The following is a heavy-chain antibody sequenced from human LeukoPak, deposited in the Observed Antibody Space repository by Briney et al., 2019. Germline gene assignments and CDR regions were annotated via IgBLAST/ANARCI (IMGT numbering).Heavy chain of an antibody. Sequence: SGTLSLTCAVSGASISSSNWWSWVRQPPGRGLEWIGEIYHSGGTNYTPSLKSRVITSIDRSKNQFSLKLSSVTAADTAVYYCALIPRGIAVPGTDLWGQGTLVTVSS. D-gene: IGHD6-19*01. V-gene: IGHV4-4*02. CDR2: IYHSGGT. J-gene: IGHJ5*02. CDR3: ALIPRGIAVPGTDL. CDR1: GASISSSNW.